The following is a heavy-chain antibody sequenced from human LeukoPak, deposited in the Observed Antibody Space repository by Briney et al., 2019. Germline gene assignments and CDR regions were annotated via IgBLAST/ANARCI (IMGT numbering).Heavy chain of an antibody. V-gene: IGHV4-30-4*08. Sequence: PSETLSLTCTVSGGSISSGDYYWSWIRQPPGKGLEWIGYIYYSGSTYYNPSLKSRVTISVDTSKNQFSLKLSSVTAADTAVYYCARDGRFGVVIDYWGQGTLVTVSS. CDR3: ARDGRFGVVIDY. CDR1: GGSISSGDYY. J-gene: IGHJ4*02. D-gene: IGHD3-3*01. CDR2: IYYSGST.